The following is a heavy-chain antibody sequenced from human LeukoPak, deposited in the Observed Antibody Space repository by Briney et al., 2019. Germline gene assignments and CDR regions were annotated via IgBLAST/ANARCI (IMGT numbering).Heavy chain of an antibody. Sequence: PGRSLRLSCAASGFTFNSYGMHWVRQAPGKGLEWVAVIWYDGSNKYYADSVKGRFTISRDNSKNTLYLQMNSLRAEDTAVYYCARALRDGYNYDYWGQGTLVTVSS. CDR3: ARALRDGYNYDY. CDR1: GFTFNSYG. V-gene: IGHV3-33*01. J-gene: IGHJ4*02. D-gene: IGHD5-24*01. CDR2: IWYDGSNK.